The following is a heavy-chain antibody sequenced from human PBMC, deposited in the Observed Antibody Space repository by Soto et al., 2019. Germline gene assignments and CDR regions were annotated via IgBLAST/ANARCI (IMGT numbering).Heavy chain of an antibody. J-gene: IGHJ3*02. CDR2: TYYRSRWYN. Sequence: SQTLSLTGAISGDSVSSNSAAWNWIRQSPSRGLEWLGRTYYRSRWYNDYAVSVKSRITVNPDTSKNQFSLHLNSVTAADTAVYYCARDSGDNCTNGVCYTGQGAFDIWGQGTMVTVSS. CDR3: ARDSGDNCTNGVCYTGQGAFDI. V-gene: IGHV6-1*01. CDR1: GDSVSSNSAA. D-gene: IGHD2-8*01.